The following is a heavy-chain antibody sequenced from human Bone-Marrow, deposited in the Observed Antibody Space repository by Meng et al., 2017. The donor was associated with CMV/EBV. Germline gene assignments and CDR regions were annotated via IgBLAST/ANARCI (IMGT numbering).Heavy chain of an antibody. V-gene: IGHV1-8*03. J-gene: IGHJ5*02. CDR1: GYTFTSYD. Sequence: ASVKVSCKASGYTFTSYDINWVRQAPGQGLEWMGWMNPNSGNTDYAQKFQGRVTITRNTSISTAYMELSSLRSEETAVYYCARSRPVQVSRSWFDPWGQGTLVTVSS. CDR3: ARSRPVQVSRSWFDP. D-gene: IGHD1-14*01. CDR2: MNPNSGNT.